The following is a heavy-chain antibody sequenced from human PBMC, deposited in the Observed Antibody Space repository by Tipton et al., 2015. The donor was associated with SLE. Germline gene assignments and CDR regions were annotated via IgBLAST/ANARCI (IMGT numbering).Heavy chain of an antibody. CDR3: ARLKLRYSSSYDAFDI. V-gene: IGHV1-18*04. CDR1: GYTFTSYS. D-gene: IGHD6-6*01. J-gene: IGHJ3*02. CDR2: ISAYNGNT. Sequence: QSGPEVKKPGASVKVSCKASGYTFTSYSISWVRQAPGQGLEWMGWISAYNGNTNYAQKLQGRVTMTTDTSTSTAYMELRNLRSDDTAVYYCARLKLRYSSSYDAFDIWGQGTMVTVSS.